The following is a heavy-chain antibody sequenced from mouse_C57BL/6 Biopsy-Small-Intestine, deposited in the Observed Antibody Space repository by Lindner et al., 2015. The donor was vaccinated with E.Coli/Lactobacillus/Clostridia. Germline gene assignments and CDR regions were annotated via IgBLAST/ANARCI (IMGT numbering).Heavy chain of an antibody. CDR1: GYSFTGYN. Sequence: VQLQESGPELVKPGASVKISCKASGYSFTGYNMNWVKQSNGKSLEWIGVINPYYGTSSYNQKFKGKATLTVDQSSSTAYMQLNSLTSEDSAVYFCARGASNFPYAYWGHGTLVTVSA. J-gene: IGHJ3*01. V-gene: IGHV1-39*01. D-gene: IGHD6-1*01. CDR3: ARGASNFPYAY. CDR2: INPYYGTS.